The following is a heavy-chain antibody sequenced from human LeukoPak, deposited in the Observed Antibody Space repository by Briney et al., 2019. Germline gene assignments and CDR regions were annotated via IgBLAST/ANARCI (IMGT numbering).Heavy chain of an antibody. CDR1: GYTFTGYY. CDR2: INPNSGGT. Sequence: GASVKVSCKASGYTFTGYYMHWVRQAPGQGLEWMGWINPNSGGTNYAQKFQGRVTMTRDTSISTDYMELSRLRSDDTAVYYCASISSGSYTNYYYYYMDVWGKGTTVTVSS. CDR3: ASISSGSYTNYYYYYMDV. D-gene: IGHD3-10*01. V-gene: IGHV1-2*02. J-gene: IGHJ6*03.